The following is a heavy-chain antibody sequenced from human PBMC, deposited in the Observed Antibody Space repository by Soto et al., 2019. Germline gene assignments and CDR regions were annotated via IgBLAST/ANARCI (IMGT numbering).Heavy chain of an antibody. CDR2: INPNSGGT. V-gene: IGHV1-2*04. Sequence: ASVKVSCKASGYTFTGYYMHWVRQAPGQGLEWMGWINPNSGGTNYAQKFQGWVTMTRDTSISTAYMELSRLRSDDTAVYYCARDRRGYYYDSSSPPYYFDYWGQRTLVTVSS. D-gene: IGHD3-22*01. CDR1: GYTFTGYY. J-gene: IGHJ4*02. CDR3: ARDRRGYYYDSSSPPYYFDY.